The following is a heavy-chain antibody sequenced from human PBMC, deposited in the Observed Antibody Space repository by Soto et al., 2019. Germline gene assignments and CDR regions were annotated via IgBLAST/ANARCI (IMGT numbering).Heavy chain of an antibody. CDR3: ARDGGRHSGGIDY. V-gene: IGHV1-69*01. Sequence: QVQLVQSGAEVKKPGSSVKVSCKASGGTFSSYSINWVRQAPGQGLEWMGEIIPIFGTANYAQKFRGRVTITADESTSTAYMDLSSLRSEDTAVYYCARDGGRHSGGIDYWGQGTLVTVSS. CDR2: IIPIFGTA. J-gene: IGHJ4*02. CDR1: GGTFSSYS. D-gene: IGHD1-26*01.